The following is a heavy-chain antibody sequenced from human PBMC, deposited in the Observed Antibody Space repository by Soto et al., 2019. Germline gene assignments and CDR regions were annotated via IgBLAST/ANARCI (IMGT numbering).Heavy chain of an antibody. J-gene: IGHJ5*02. CDR2: IASSGTT. D-gene: IGHD1-1*01. Sequence: QVQLQESGPGLVKPSEPLSLPCFVSGASVNSGAPYWSWIRQSSGTGLEWIGYIASSGTTTYSPSLRSRIIISSDTSTNLFSLRLTSVTAADTAINYCARVKRRYGTYSSCFDPWGQGTLVTDSS. CDR1: GASVNSGAPY. CDR3: ARVKRRYGTYSSCFDP. V-gene: IGHV4-61*08.